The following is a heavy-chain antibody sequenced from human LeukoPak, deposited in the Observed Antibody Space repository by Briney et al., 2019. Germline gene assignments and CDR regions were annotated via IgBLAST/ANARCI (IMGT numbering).Heavy chain of an antibody. J-gene: IGHJ3*02. V-gene: IGHV1-18*01. CDR3: ARTYYYDSSGYYSGPDAFGI. D-gene: IGHD3-22*01. CDR1: GYTFTSYG. CDR2: ISAYNGNT. Sequence: ASVKVSCKASGYTFTSYGISWVRQAPGQGLEWMGWISAYNGNTNYAQKLQGRVTMTTDTSTSTAYMELRSLRSDDTAVYYCARTYYYDSSGYYSGPDAFGIWGQGTMVTVSS.